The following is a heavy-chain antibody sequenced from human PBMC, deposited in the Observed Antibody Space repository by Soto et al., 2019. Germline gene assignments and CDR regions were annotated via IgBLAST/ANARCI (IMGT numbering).Heavy chain of an antibody. Sequence: GGSLRLSCAASGFTFSDYYMSWIRQAPGKGLEWVSYISSSSSYTNYADSVKGRFTISRDNAKNSLYLQMNSLRAEDTAVYYCARDPPGYCSGGSCTPPYWGKGTLVTVSS. CDR1: GFTFSDYY. V-gene: IGHV3-11*06. CDR3: ARDPPGYCSGGSCTPPY. CDR2: ISSSSSYT. J-gene: IGHJ4*02. D-gene: IGHD2-15*01.